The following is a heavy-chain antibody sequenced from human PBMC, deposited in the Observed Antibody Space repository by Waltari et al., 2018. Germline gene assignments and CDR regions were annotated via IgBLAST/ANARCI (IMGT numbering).Heavy chain of an antibody. CDR1: GYTFTGYY. CDR2: INPNSGGT. Sequence: QVQLVQSGAEVKKPGASVKVSCKASGYTFTGYYMHWVRQAPGQGLEWMGWINPNSGGTNYAQKLQGRVTMTRDTSISTAYMELSRLRSDDTAVYYCARDRAYCGGDCYSWGQGTLVTVSS. V-gene: IGHV1-2*02. J-gene: IGHJ4*02. CDR3: ARDRAYCGGDCYS. D-gene: IGHD2-21*01.